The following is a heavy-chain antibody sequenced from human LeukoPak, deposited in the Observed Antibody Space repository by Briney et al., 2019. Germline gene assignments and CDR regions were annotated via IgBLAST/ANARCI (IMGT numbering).Heavy chain of an antibody. CDR3: AAKEGLTGYLSGSFDY. D-gene: IGHD3-9*01. CDR1: GFTFSNYA. V-gene: IGHV3-23*01. Sequence: GGSLRLSWVASGFTFSNYAMTWVRQAPGKGLEGVSAISAGGVDTLYADSVRGRFTISRDNSKSTLYLQMNSLRAEDTAVYYCAAKEGLTGYLSGSFDYWGQGTQVTVSS. CDR2: ISAGGVDT. J-gene: IGHJ4*02.